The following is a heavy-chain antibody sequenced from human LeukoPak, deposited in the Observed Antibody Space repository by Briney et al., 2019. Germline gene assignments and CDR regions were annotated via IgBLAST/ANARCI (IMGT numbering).Heavy chain of an antibody. CDR1: GFTVSSNY. J-gene: IGHJ4*02. CDR2: IYSGGST. CDR3: ASGPRGYSYGYLDY. Sequence: PGGSLRLSCAASGFTVSSNYMSWVRQAPGKGLEWVSVIYSGGSTYYADSVKGRFTISRDNSKNTLYLQTNSLRAEDTAVYYCASGPRGYSYGYLDYWGQGTLVTVSS. V-gene: IGHV3-53*01. D-gene: IGHD5-18*01.